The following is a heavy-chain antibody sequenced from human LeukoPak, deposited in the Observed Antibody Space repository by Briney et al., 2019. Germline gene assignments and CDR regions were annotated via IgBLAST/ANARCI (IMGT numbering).Heavy chain of an antibody. Sequence: PSETLSLTCTVSGGSISSYYWSWIRQPAGKGLEWIGRIYTSGSTNYNPSLKSRVTMSVDTSKNQFSLKLSSVSAADTAVYYCASISVVVTAIGYYFDYWGQGTLVTVSS. CDR1: GGSISSYY. J-gene: IGHJ4*02. V-gene: IGHV4-4*07. D-gene: IGHD2-21*02. CDR2: IYTSGST. CDR3: ASISVVVTAIGYYFDY.